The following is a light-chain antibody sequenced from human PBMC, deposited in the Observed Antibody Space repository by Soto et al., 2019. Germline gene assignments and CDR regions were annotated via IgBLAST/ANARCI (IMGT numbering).Light chain of an antibody. CDR2: QAD. J-gene: IGLJ2*01. CDR3: SSYAGDSALI. Sequence: QSALTQPASVSGSPGQSISISCTGSRSDVRSYNFVSWYQLFPGKAPKLIIYQADKRPSGVSSRFSGSKSGFTASLTISGLQAEDEADYFCSSYAGDSALIFGGGTQLTVL. V-gene: IGLV2-23*01. CDR1: RSDVRSYNF.